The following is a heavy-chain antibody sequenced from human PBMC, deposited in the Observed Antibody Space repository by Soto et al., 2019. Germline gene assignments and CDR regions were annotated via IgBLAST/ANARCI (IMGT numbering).Heavy chain of an antibody. V-gene: IGHV4-61*01. CDR2: IYYSGST. Sequence: PSETLSLTCTVSGGSVSSGSYYWSWIRQPPGKGLEWIGYIYYSGSTNYNPSLKSRVTISVDTSKNQFSLKLSSVTAADTAVYYCARGGFREQLAHRYYYYYGMDVWGQGTTVTVSS. CDR1: GGSVSSGSYY. D-gene: IGHD6-6*01. J-gene: IGHJ6*02. CDR3: ARGGFREQLAHRYYYYYGMDV.